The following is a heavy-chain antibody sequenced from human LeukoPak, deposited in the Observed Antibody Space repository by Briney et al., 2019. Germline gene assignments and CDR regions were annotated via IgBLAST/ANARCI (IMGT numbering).Heavy chain of an antibody. CDR1: GGTFISYA. CDR2: IIPIFGTA. Sequence: SVKVSCKASGGTFISYAISWVRQAPGQGLEWMGGIIPIFGTANYAQKFQGRVTITADESTSTAYMELSSLRSEDTAVYYCARGSSSWYDFDYWGQGTLVTVSS. CDR3: ARGSSSWYDFDY. D-gene: IGHD6-13*01. V-gene: IGHV1-69*13. J-gene: IGHJ4*02.